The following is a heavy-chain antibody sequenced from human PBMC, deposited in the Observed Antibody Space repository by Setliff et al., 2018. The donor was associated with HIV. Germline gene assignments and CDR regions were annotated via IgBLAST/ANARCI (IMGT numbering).Heavy chain of an antibody. CDR3: ARDPKRYYDILTGYPSYYGMDV. Sequence: ASVKVSCKASGYTFTSYGISWVRQAPGQGLEWMGWISAYNGNTNYAQKLQGRVTMTTDTSTSTAYMELSSLRSDDTAVYYCARDPKRYYDILTGYPSYYGMDVWGQGTTVTVSS. CDR2: ISAYNGNT. D-gene: IGHD3-9*01. J-gene: IGHJ6*02. V-gene: IGHV1-18*01. CDR1: GYTFTSYG.